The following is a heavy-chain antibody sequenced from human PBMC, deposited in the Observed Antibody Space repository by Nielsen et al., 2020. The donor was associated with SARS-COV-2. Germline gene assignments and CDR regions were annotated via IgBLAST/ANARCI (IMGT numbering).Heavy chain of an antibody. V-gene: IGHV3-30-3*01. Sequence: GESLKISCAASGFTFSNFAMHWVRQAPGKGLEWMTIISYDGSNEHYADSVKGRFTVSRDNSKDTLYLQMNRLKPEDTAMYFCARETLDHTSSFVDHWGQGTLVTVSS. CDR3: ARETLDHTSSFVDH. CDR1: GFTFSNFA. D-gene: IGHD3-10*01. J-gene: IGHJ5*02. CDR2: ISYDGSNE.